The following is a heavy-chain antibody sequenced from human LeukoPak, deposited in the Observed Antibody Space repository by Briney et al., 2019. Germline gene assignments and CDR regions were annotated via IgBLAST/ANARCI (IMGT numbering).Heavy chain of an antibody. Sequence: SETLSLTCTVSGDSMSRNYWSLIRQSPGKGLEWIGYIYYRGGTNYNPSLRGRVTLSVDTSKNQVSLRVNSVTAADTAVYYCASSDCSSSGCQIFGSEAFDFWGPGTLVTVSS. V-gene: IGHV4-59*01. CDR1: GDSMSRNY. CDR3: ASSDCSSSGCQIFGSEAFDF. D-gene: IGHD2-2*01. CDR2: IYYRGGT. J-gene: IGHJ1*01.